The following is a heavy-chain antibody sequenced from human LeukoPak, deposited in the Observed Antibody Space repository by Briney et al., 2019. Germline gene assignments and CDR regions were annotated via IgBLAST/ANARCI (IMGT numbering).Heavy chain of an antibody. V-gene: IGHV4-38-2*01. J-gene: IGHJ4*02. CDR3: ARGFFYFDY. CDR2: IYHSGST. CDR1: GYSISSGYY. D-gene: IGHD3-3*01. Sequence: PSETLSLTCAVSGYSISSGYYWVWIRQPPGKGLEWIGSIYHSGSTYYNPSLKSRVTISVDTSKNQFSLKLSSVTAADTAVYYCARGFFYFDYWGQGTLVTVSS.